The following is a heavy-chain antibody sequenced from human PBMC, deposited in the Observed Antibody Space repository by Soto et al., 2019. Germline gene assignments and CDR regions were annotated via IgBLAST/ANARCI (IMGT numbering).Heavy chain of an antibody. CDR2: IYATGTT. D-gene: IGHD1-1*01. V-gene: IGHV4-4*07. CDR1: GASISGFY. CDR3: VRDGTKTLRDWFDP. Sequence: SETLSLTCTVTGASISGFYWSWIRKSAGKGLEWIGRIYATGTTDYNPSLKSRVMMSVDTSRKQFSLKLRSVTAADTAVYYCVRDGTKTLRDWFDPWGQGISVTVSS. J-gene: IGHJ5*02.